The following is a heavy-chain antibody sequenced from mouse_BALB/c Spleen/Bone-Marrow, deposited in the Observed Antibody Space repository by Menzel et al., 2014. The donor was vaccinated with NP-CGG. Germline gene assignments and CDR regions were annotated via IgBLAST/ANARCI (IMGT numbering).Heavy chain of an antibody. V-gene: IGHV1S82*01. Sequence: VQLQQSGTEVVRPGASVKLSCKASGYSFTTYWMNWVKQRPGQGLEWIGMIHPSDSETRLNQKFKDKATLTVDKSSSTAYKELNSPTSEESSVYYCAREKVYYGISWFAYWGQGTLVTVSA. CDR2: IHPSDSET. J-gene: IGHJ3*01. CDR3: AREKVYYGISWFAY. D-gene: IGHD2-1*01. CDR1: GYSFTTYW.